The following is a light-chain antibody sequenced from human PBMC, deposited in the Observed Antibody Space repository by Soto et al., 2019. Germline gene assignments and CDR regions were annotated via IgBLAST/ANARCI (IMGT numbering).Light chain of an antibody. Sequence: DTVLTQSPGTLSLSPGERATLSCRASQSVSSSYLAWYQQKPGQAPRLLIYAASSRATGIPDRFSGSGSGTDFTLTISKLEPEDFAVYYCQLYGRSPLFTFGPGTKVDI. V-gene: IGKV3-20*01. CDR3: QLYGRSPLFT. J-gene: IGKJ3*01. CDR2: AAS. CDR1: QSVSSSY.